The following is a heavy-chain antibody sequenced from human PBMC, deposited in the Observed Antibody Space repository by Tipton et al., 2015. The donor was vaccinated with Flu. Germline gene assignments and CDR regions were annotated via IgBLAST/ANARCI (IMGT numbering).Heavy chain of an antibody. J-gene: IGHJ5*02. CDR2: IYTSGST. V-gene: IGHV4-4*07. Sequence: TLSLTCTVSGGSISSYYWSWIRQPAGKGLEWIGRIYTSGSTNCNPSLKSRVTMSVDTSKNQFSLKPSSVTAADTAVYYCAGCSSTSCYIPSGHWFGPWGQGTLVTVSS. CDR1: GGSISSYY. CDR3: AGCSSTSCYIPSGHWFGP. D-gene: IGHD2-2*02.